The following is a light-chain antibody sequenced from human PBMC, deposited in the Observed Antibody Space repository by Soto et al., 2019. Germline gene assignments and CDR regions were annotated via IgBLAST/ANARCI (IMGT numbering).Light chain of an antibody. CDR1: QSVSRK. Sequence: EIVMTQSPSTLSVSPGERATLSCRASQSVSRKLAWYQQKPGQAPRLLIYGASTRATGIPARFSGSGSGTEFSLTISSLQYEDFAVYYCQQYNNWHPITFGQGTKVDIK. V-gene: IGKV3-15*01. CDR3: QQYNNWHPIT. CDR2: GAS. J-gene: IGKJ1*01.